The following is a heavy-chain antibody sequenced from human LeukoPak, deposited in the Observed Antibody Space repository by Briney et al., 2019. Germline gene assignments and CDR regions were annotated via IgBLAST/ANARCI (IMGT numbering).Heavy chain of an antibody. D-gene: IGHD4-17*01. CDR2: ISSSSSYI. CDR1: GFTFSSYS. J-gene: IGHJ3*02. Sequence: GGSLRLSCAASGFTFSSYSMNWVRQAPGKGLEWVSSISSSSSYIYYADSVKGRFTISRDNAKNSLYLQMNSLRAGDTAVYYCARAWTDYGEYEDAFDIWGQGTMVTVSS. V-gene: IGHV3-21*01. CDR3: ARAWTDYGEYEDAFDI.